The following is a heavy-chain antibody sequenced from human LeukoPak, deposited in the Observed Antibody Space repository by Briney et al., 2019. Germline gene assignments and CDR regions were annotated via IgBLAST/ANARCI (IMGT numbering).Heavy chain of an antibody. D-gene: IGHD3-10*01. J-gene: IGHJ5*02. Sequence: SGGSLRLSCAASGFTFDDYGMSWVRQAPGKGLEWVSGINWNGGSTVYADSVKGRFTISRDNAKNSLYLQMNSLRAEDTALYYCARDYYYGSGSYLRWFDPWGQGTLVTVSS. CDR1: GFTFDDYG. CDR3: ARDYYYGSGSYLRWFDP. V-gene: IGHV3-20*04. CDR2: INWNGGST.